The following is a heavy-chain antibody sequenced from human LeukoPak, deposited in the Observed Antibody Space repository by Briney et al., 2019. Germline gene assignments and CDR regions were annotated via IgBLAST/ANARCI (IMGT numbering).Heavy chain of an antibody. CDR2: IYYSGST. CDR1: GGSISSSSYY. D-gene: IGHD3-22*01. CDR3: AREGGDYYDSSGYPKIDAFDI. V-gene: IGHV4-39*07. Sequence: SETLSLTCTVSGGSISSSSYYWGWIRQPPGKGLEWIGSIYYSGSTYYNPSLKSRVTISVGTSKNQFSLKLSSVTAADTAVYYCAREGGDYYDSSGYPKIDAFDIWGQGTMVTVSS. J-gene: IGHJ3*02.